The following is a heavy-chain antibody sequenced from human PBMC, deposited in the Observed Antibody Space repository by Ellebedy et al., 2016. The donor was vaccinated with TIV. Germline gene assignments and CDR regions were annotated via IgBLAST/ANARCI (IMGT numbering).Heavy chain of an antibody. CDR1: GYTFTGYY. Sequence: ASVKVSCKASGYTFTGYYMHWVRQAPGQGLEWMGWINPNSGGTNYAQKFQGWVTMTTDTSTSTAYMELRSLRSDDTAVYYCAREGSTTSYYYYYYGMDVWGQGTTVTVSS. CDR2: INPNSGGT. D-gene: IGHD2-2*01. V-gene: IGHV1-2*04. CDR3: AREGSTTSYYYYYYGMDV. J-gene: IGHJ6*02.